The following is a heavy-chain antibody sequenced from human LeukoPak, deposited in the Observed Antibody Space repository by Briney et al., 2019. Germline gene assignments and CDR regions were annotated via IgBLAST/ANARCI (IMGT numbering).Heavy chain of an antibody. V-gene: IGHV3-73*01. CDR3: TRARGSYHTLDY. D-gene: IGHD1-26*01. Sequence: GGSLRLSCAASGLTFSGSAMHWVRQASGKGLEWVGRIRSKANSYATAYAASVKGRFTISRDDSKNTAYLQMNSLKTEDTAVYYCTRARGSYHTLDYWGQGTLVTVSS. CDR2: IRSKANSYAT. J-gene: IGHJ4*02. CDR1: GLTFSGSA.